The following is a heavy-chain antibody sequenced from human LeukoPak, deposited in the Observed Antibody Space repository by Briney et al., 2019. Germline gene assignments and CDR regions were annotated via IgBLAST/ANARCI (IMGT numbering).Heavy chain of an antibody. CDR3: ARDSAAAEIWYYYYYYMDV. V-gene: IGHV3-30-3*01. D-gene: IGHD6-13*01. J-gene: IGHJ6*03. Sequence: GRSLRLSCAASGVTFSSYAMHWVRQAPGRGLEWGAVISYDGSNKYYADSVKGRFTISRDNSKNTLYLQMNSLRAEDTAVYYCARDSAAAEIWYYYYYYMDVWGKGTTVTVSS. CDR1: GVTFSSYA. CDR2: ISYDGSNK.